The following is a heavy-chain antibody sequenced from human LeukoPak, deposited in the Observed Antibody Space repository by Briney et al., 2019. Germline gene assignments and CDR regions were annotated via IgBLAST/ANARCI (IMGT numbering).Heavy chain of an antibody. CDR2: IIPIFGTA. Sequence: ASVKVSCKASGGTFSSYAISWVRQAPGQGLEWMGGIIPIFGTANYAQKFQGRVTITTDESTSTAYMELSSLRSEDTAVYYCARGYDFWSGYYRAGLYYYMDVWGKGTTVTVSS. CDR3: ARGYDFWSGYYRAGLYYYMDV. D-gene: IGHD3-3*01. CDR1: GGTFSSYA. V-gene: IGHV1-69*05. J-gene: IGHJ6*03.